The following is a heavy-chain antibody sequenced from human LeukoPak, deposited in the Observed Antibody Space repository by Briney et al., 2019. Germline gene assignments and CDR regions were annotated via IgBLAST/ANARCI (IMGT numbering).Heavy chain of an antibody. D-gene: IGHD5-18*01. CDR1: GYTFTSYY. CDR3: VRSYSYGSRPFFDY. Sequence: ASVKVSCKASGYTFTSYYMHWVRQAPGQGLEWMGIINPSGGSTSYAQKFQGRVTMTRDTSISTAYMELSRLRSDDTAVYYCVRSYSYGSRPFFDYWGQGTLVTVSS. J-gene: IGHJ4*02. CDR2: INPSGGST. V-gene: IGHV1-46*01.